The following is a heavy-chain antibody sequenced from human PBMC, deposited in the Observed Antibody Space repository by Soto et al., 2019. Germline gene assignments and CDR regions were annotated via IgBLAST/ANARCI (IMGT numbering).Heavy chain of an antibody. J-gene: IGHJ3*02. D-gene: IGHD3-22*01. CDR2: ISAYNGNT. CDR1: GYTFTSYG. Sequence: QVQLVQSGAEVKKPGASVKVSCKASGYTFTSYGISWVRQAPGQGLEWMGWISAYNGNTNYAQKLQGRVTMTTDTSTSTAYMELRSLRSDDTAVYYCARVDDTMIVVVINLAFDIWGQGTMVTVSS. CDR3: ARVDDTMIVVVINLAFDI. V-gene: IGHV1-18*01.